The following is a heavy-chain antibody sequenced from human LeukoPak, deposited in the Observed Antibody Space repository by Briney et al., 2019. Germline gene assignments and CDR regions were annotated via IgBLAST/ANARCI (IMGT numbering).Heavy chain of an antibody. J-gene: IGHJ6*03. CDR1: GYTFTSYA. CDR2: ISAYNGNA. D-gene: IGHD6-19*01. CDR3: ARDTSIAVAGTGIYYYYYYMDV. V-gene: IGHV1-18*01. Sequence: ASVKVSCKASGYTFTSYAMHWVRQAPGQGLEWMGWISAYNGNANYAQKLQGRVTMTTDTSTSTAYMELRSLRSDDTAVYYCARDTSIAVAGTGIYYYYYYMDVWGKGTTVTVSS.